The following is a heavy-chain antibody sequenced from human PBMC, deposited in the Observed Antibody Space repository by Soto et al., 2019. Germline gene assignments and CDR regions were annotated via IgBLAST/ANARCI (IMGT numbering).Heavy chain of an antibody. CDR3: AKDRDYPRDYFHY. CDR1: GFTLVRYG. CDR2: VSPNGQGI. J-gene: IGHJ4*02. D-gene: IGHD3-10*01. Sequence: GGSLRLSCAASGFTLVRYGMSWVRQAPGKGLEWVSAVSPNGQGIYYADSVRGRFTISRDFSKNTVFLHMDSLRAEDTAVYYCAKDRDYPRDYFHYWGQGTLVTSPQ. V-gene: IGHV3-23*01.